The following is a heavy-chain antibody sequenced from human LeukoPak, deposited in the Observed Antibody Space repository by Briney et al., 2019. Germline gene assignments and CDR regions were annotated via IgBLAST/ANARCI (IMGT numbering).Heavy chain of an antibody. J-gene: IGHJ4*02. Sequence: SVKVSCKASGYTFTSYAISWVRQAPGQGLEWMGGIIPIFGTANYAQKFQGRVTITADESTSTAYMELSSLRSEDTAVYYCSLSVLTGYYRNYYFDYWGQGTLVTVSS. D-gene: IGHD3-9*01. CDR2: IIPIFGTA. CDR1: GYTFTSYA. V-gene: IGHV1-69*13. CDR3: SLSVLTGYYRNYYFDY.